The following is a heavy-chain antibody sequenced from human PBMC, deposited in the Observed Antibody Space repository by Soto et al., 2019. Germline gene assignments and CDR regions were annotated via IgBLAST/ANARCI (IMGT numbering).Heavy chain of an antibody. V-gene: IGHV4-39*01. Sequence: QVQLQESGPGLVKSSETLSLTCTVSGDSISSNTYYWGWIRQPPGKGLEWIGSMFYSGNTYYNPSLKSRVTLSXXTXTXXFSLTLNAVTAADTAVYYCVSPEGYYDSSGYTLDYWGQGTLVTVSS. J-gene: IGHJ4*02. CDR3: VSPEGYYDSSGYTLDY. CDR2: MFYSGNT. CDR1: GDSISSNTYY. D-gene: IGHD3-22*01.